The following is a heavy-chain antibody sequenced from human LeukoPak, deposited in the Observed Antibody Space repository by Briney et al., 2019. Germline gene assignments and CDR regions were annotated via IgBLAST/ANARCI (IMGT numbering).Heavy chain of an antibody. Sequence: GGSLRLSCAASGFTFTKYWMTWVRQAPGKGLEWVAVISYDGSNKYYADSVRGRFTISRDNSKNTLYLQMNSLRAEDTAVYYCAKEYYSWYEAFDYWGQGTLVTVSS. CDR1: GFTFTKYW. CDR3: AKEYYSWYEAFDY. CDR2: ISYDGSNK. D-gene: IGHD6-13*01. J-gene: IGHJ4*02. V-gene: IGHV3-30*18.